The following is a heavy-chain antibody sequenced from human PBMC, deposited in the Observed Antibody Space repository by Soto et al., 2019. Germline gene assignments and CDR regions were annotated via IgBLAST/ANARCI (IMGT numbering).Heavy chain of an antibody. J-gene: IGHJ6*02. Sequence: GGSLRLSCAASGFTFSSYGMHWVRQAPGKGLEWVAVILYDGSNKYYADSVKGRFTISRDNSKNTVYLQMSSLRAEDTAVYYCARYYDYSGGTSGGLDVWGQGTTVTVSS. D-gene: IGHD3-16*01. CDR2: ILYDGSNK. CDR1: GFTFSSYG. V-gene: IGHV3-30*03. CDR3: ARYYDYSGGTSGGLDV.